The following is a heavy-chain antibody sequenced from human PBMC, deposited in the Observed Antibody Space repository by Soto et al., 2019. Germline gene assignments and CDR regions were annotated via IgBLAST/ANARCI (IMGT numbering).Heavy chain of an antibody. CDR3: AARYCSGGSCYNRQVDY. V-gene: IGHV1-58*02. Sequence: QMPLVQSGPEVKKPGTSVKVSCKASGFTFTSSAMQWVRQARGQRLEWIGWIVVGSGNTNYAQKFQERVTITRDMSTSTAYMELSSLRSEDTAVYYCAARYCSGGSCYNRQVDYWGQGTLVTVSS. CDR1: GFTFTSSA. D-gene: IGHD2-15*01. CDR2: IVVGSGNT. J-gene: IGHJ4*02.